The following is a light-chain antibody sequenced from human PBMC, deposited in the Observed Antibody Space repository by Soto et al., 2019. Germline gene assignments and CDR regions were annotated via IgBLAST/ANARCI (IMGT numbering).Light chain of an antibody. CDR2: GNS. CDR3: AAWDDSLNGWV. V-gene: IGLV1-44*01. Sequence: QSVLSQPPSASGTPGQRVTISCSGSNSNIGSDTVNWYQQLPGTAPKLLIHGNSQRPSGVPDRFSGSKSGTSASLAISSLQSEDEAQYYCAAWDDSLNGWVFGGGTKLTVL. CDR1: NSNIGSDT. J-gene: IGLJ3*02.